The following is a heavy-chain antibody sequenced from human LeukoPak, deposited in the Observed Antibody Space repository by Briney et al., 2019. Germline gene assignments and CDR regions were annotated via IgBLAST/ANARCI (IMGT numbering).Heavy chain of an antibody. D-gene: IGHD1-14*01. CDR3: ATDRNWFTDT. J-gene: IGHJ5*02. V-gene: IGHV3-30*02. CDR2: IWSDGSRQ. CDR1: GFTFSNCG. Sequence: GGSLRLSCRTSGFTFSNCGMHWVRQAPGKGLEWVAFIWSDGSRQEYSESVKGRFTISRDISRNTLYLQMDVLEVEDTAIYYCATDRNWFTDTWGQGTLVAASS.